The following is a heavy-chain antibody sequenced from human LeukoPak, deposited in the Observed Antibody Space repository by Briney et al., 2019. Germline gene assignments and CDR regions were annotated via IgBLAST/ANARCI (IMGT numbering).Heavy chain of an antibody. D-gene: IGHD3-3*01. CDR3: ARDLHDFWSGSAGGMDV. CDR2: IYSGGSI. Sequence: GGSLRLSCAASGFTVSTNYMSWVRQATVKGLEWVSIIYSGGSIKYADSVKGRFTISRDNSKNTLYLQMNSLRAEDTAVYYCARDLHDFWSGSAGGMDVWGQGTTVTVSS. J-gene: IGHJ6*02. CDR1: GFTVSTNY. V-gene: IGHV3-66*01.